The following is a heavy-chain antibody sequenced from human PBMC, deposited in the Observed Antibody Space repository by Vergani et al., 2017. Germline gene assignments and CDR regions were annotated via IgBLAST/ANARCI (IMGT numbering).Heavy chain of an antibody. J-gene: IGHJ6*03. CDR1: GGSLSTYY. Sequence: QVQLQESGPGLVKPSETLSLTCTVSGGSLSTYYWSWIRQPPGKGLEWIGYIYYSGSTNYNPSLKSRVTISVDTSKNQFSLKLSSVTAADTAVYYCAVSSIAARPHYYYYYMDVWGKGTTVTVSS. V-gene: IGHV4-59*01. CDR3: AVSSIAARPHYYYYYMDV. D-gene: IGHD6-6*01. CDR2: IYYSGST.